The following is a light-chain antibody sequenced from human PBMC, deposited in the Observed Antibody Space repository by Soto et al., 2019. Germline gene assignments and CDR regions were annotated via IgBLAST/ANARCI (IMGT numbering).Light chain of an antibody. V-gene: IGLV1-40*01. Sequence: QSVLTQPPSVSGAPGQRVTISCTWSSSNIGAGYDVHWYQQLPGTAPKLLIYGNSNRPSGVPDRFSGSKSGTSGSLAIIGLQAEDEADYYCQSYDSSLSALYVFGTGNKVTVL. CDR1: SSNIGAGYD. J-gene: IGLJ1*01. CDR2: GNS. CDR3: QSYDSSLSALYV.